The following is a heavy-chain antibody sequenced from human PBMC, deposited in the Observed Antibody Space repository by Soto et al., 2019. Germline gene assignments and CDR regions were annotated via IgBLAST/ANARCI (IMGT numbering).Heavy chain of an antibody. Sequence: EVPLVASGGGLVQPGGSLRLSCAPSGFTLSDPYMDLVRQPPGKGLEWVGRTRRKPNTYTTEYAATVKGRFTISRDDSHNSLYLQMNSLKSEDTAVYFCVRRWPEGGDAFDVWGQGTMVTVSS. D-gene: IGHD3-16*01. CDR2: TRRKPNTYTT. CDR3: VRRWPEGGDAFDV. V-gene: IGHV3-72*01. CDR1: GFTLSDPY. J-gene: IGHJ3*01.